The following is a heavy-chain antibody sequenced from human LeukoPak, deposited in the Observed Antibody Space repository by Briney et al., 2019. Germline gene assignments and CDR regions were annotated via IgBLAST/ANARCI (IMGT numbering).Heavy chain of an antibody. Sequence: GGSLRLSCAASGFTFSSYGIHWVRQAPGKGLEWVAFIRYDGSNKYYADSVKGRFTTSRDNSKNTLYLQMNSLRAEDTAVYYCVKVGHRVVVVPAAIYAFDIWGQGTMVTVSS. V-gene: IGHV3-30*02. D-gene: IGHD2-2*01. CDR1: GFTFSSYG. CDR3: VKVGHRVVVVPAAIYAFDI. J-gene: IGHJ3*02. CDR2: IRYDGSNK.